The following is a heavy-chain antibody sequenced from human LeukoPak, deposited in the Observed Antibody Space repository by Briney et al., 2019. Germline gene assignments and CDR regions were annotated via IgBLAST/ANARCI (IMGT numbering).Heavy chain of an antibody. J-gene: IGHJ5*02. CDR2: ISSSSSYI. CDR1: GFTFSSYS. D-gene: IGHD6-13*01. CDR3: ARGGYSSSWYPPPWFDP. Sequence: PGGSLRLSCAASGFTFSSYSMNWARQAPGKGLEWVSSISSSSSYIYYADSVKGRFTISRDNAKNSLYLQMNSLRAEDTAVYYCARGGYSSSWYPPPWFDPWGQGILVTVSS. V-gene: IGHV3-21*01.